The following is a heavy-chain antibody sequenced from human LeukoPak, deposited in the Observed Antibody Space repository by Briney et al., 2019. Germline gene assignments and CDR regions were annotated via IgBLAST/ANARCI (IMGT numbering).Heavy chain of an antibody. CDR1: GFTFSSYA. Sequence: GGSLRLSCAASGFTFSSYAMSWVRQAPGKGLEWVSAISGSGGSTYYADSVKGRFTISRDNSKSTLYLQMNSLRAEDTAVYYCAKPVDLGWEYYFDYWGQGTLVTVSS. J-gene: IGHJ4*02. CDR2: ISGSGGST. D-gene: IGHD1-26*01. CDR3: AKPVDLGWEYYFDY. V-gene: IGHV3-23*01.